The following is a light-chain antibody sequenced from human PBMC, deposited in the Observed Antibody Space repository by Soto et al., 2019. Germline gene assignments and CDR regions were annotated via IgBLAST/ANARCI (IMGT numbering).Light chain of an antibody. CDR1: SSDVGGYKY. Sequence: QSALTQPASVSGSPGQSITISCTGTSSDVGGYKYDSWYQQHPGKAPKLIIYEVSNRPSGVSNRFSGSKSGNTASLTISGLQAEDEADYYFSSHGITSAPNVVFGGGTKLTVL. J-gene: IGLJ2*01. V-gene: IGLV2-14*01. CDR2: EVS. CDR3: SSHGITSAPNVV.